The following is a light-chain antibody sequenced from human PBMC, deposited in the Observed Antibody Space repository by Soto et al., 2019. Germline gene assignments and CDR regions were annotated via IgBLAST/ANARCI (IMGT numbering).Light chain of an antibody. Sequence: QSALTQPASVSASPGQSITLSCTGTSSDIGGYDYVSWYQRHPGKAPKLIIYDVNNRPSGVSNRFSGSKSGNTASLTISGLQAEDEADYYCTSYASGSSHVVFGGGTKVTVL. CDR3: TSYASGSSHVV. CDR2: DVN. CDR1: SSDIGGYDY. J-gene: IGLJ2*01. V-gene: IGLV2-14*01.